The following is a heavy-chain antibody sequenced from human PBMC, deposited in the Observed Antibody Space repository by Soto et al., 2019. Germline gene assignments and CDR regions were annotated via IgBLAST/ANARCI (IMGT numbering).Heavy chain of an antibody. CDR2: IFPDDSDT. D-gene: IGHD3-16*01. Sequence: GESLKISCKGSGYSFTSYWIGWVRQMSGQGLEWMGIIFPDDSDTRYSPSFQGHVTISVDKSISTAYVQWSSLKASDSAIYYCFRGGVTSRTFDYWGQGTLVTVSS. V-gene: IGHV5-51*01. J-gene: IGHJ4*02. CDR1: GYSFTSYW. CDR3: FRGGVTSRTFDY.